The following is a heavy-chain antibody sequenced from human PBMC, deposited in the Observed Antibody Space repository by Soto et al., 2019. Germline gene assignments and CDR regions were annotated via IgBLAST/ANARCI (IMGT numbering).Heavy chain of an antibody. V-gene: IGHV4-39*01. CDR1: GGSINRRDYY. CDR2: IFYSGST. D-gene: IGHD3-22*01. J-gene: IGHJ4*02. CDR3: ARTGNYDESGPISSPDH. Sequence: QLRLQESGPRLVKPSETLSLTCTVSGGSINRRDYYYWCWIRQPPGKGLEWLGSIFYSGSTYYNPSLKSRLTVSVDTSKNQFSLKWSSVTAADTTVYYCARTGNYDESGPISSPDHWGQGTLVTVSS.